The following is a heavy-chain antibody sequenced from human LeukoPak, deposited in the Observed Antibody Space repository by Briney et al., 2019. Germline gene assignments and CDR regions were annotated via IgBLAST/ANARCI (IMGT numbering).Heavy chain of an antibody. CDR1: GFSFGDYA. J-gene: IGHJ6*02. V-gene: IGHV3-9*01. CDR3: AKSYGSGLYYGMDV. D-gene: IGHD3-10*01. Sequence: GRSLRLSCTASGFSFGDYAMHWVRQAPGKGLEWVSGISWNSGSIGYADSVKGRFTISRDNAKNSLYLQMNSLRAEDTALYYCAKSYGSGLYYGMDVWGQGTTVTVSS. CDR2: ISWNSGSI.